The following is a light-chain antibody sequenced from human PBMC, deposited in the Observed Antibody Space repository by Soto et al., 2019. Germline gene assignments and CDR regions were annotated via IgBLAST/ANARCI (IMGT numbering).Light chain of an antibody. J-gene: IGKJ1*01. Sequence: EIVLTQSPATLSLSPGERATLSCRASQSVSSYLAWYQQKPGQAPRLLIYDASNRATGIPARLSGSGSGTDFTLTISSLEPEDFAVYYCQQRSNWPPPFGQGTKVDI. V-gene: IGKV3-11*01. CDR2: DAS. CDR3: QQRSNWPPP. CDR1: QSVSSY.